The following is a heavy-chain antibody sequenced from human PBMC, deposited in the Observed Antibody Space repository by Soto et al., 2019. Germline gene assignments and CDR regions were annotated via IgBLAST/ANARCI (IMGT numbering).Heavy chain of an antibody. CDR1: GGSFSGYY. CDR2: INHSGST. Sequence: SETLSLTCAVYGGSFSGYYWSRIRQPPGKGLEWIGEINHSGSTNYNPSLKSRVTISVDTSKNQFSLKLSSVTAADTAVYYCARGGGGYSYGNYYYYYMDVWGKGTTVTVSS. CDR3: ARGGGGYSYGNYYYYYMDV. V-gene: IGHV4-34*01. D-gene: IGHD5-18*01. J-gene: IGHJ6*03.